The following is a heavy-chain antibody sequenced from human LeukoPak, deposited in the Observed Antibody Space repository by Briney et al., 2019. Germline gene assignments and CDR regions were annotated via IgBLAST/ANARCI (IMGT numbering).Heavy chain of an antibody. CDR1: GFTFSSYA. CDR3: ARHRSSRLIDY. J-gene: IGHJ4*02. D-gene: IGHD6-6*01. V-gene: IGHV3-30-3*01. Sequence: PGGSLRLSCAASGFTFSSYAMHWVRQAPGKGLEWVAVISYDGSNKYYADSVKGRFTISRDNSKNTLYLQMNSLRAEDTAVYYCARHRSSRLIDYWGQGTPVTGSS. CDR2: ISYDGSNK.